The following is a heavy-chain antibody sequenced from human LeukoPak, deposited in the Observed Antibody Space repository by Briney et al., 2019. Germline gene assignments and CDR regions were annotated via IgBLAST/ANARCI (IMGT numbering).Heavy chain of an antibody. CDR1: GGSISSRSHY. V-gene: IGHV4-61*02. Sequence: SETLSLTCTVSGGSISSRSHYWSWIRQPAGKGLEWIGRIYTSGSTNYNPSLKSRVTMSVDTSKNQFSLKLSSVTAADTAVYYCAREYSSGWYQLRNYYYYYMDVWGKGTTVTVSS. J-gene: IGHJ6*03. D-gene: IGHD6-19*01. CDR2: IYTSGST. CDR3: AREYSSGWYQLRNYYYYYMDV.